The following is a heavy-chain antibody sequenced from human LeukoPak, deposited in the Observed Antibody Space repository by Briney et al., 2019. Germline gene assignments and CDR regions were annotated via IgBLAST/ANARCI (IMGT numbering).Heavy chain of an antibody. V-gene: IGHV3-30-3*01. CDR1: GFTFSSYA. Sequence: GGSLRLSCAASGFTFSSYAMHWVRQAPGKGLEWVAVISYDGSNKYYADSVKGRFTITRDNSKNTLYLQMNSLRAEDTAVYYCARDEVYCSSTSCRRYYYYGMDVWGQGTTVTVSS. CDR3: ARDEVYCSSTSCRRYYYYGMDV. D-gene: IGHD2-2*01. J-gene: IGHJ6*02. CDR2: ISYDGSNK.